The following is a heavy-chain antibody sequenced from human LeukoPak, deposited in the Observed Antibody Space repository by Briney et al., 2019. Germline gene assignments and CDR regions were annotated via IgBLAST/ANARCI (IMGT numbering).Heavy chain of an antibody. J-gene: IGHJ4*02. CDR1: GGSIISSNYY. CDR3: ASTLRFLPYRRFDY. D-gene: IGHD3-3*01. V-gene: IGHV4-39*01. Sequence: PSETLSLTCSVSGGSIISSNYYWGWIRQPPGKGLEWIGSIYQSGGGSSYYNPSLKSRVTISGDTSKNQFFLRLSSVTAADTAVYYCASTLRFLPYRRFDYWGQGTLVTAPS. CDR2: IYQSGGGSS.